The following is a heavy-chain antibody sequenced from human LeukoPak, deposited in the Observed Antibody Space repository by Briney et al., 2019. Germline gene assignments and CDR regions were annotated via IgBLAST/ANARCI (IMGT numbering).Heavy chain of an antibody. CDR1: GGSLSSYY. J-gene: IGHJ4*02. CDR3: ARRPNWGPVFDY. V-gene: IGHV4-59*01. D-gene: IGHD7-27*01. Sequence: PSETLSLTCTVSGGSLSSYYWGWIRQPPGKGLEWIGYIFYNGSTNYNPSLKSRVTISIDTSKNQFSLNLSSVTAADTAVYYCARRPNWGPVFDYWGQGTLVTVSS. CDR2: IFYNGST.